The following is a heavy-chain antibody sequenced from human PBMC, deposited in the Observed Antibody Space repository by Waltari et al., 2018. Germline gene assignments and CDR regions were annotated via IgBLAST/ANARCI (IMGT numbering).Heavy chain of an antibody. D-gene: IGHD3-22*01. CDR2: IHTNTRKP. CDR3: ARSHYYDTLGYYDY. Sequence: QVQLVQSGSELKRPGASVKVSCKASGYTFVTYALHWVRQAPGQGLEWMGWIHTNTRKPTYAQGLTGRFVFSMDTSVSTAYLQINSLDAEDTAVYYCARSHYYDTLGYYDYWGQGTLVTVSS. V-gene: IGHV7-4-1*02. CDR1: GYTFVTYA. J-gene: IGHJ4*02.